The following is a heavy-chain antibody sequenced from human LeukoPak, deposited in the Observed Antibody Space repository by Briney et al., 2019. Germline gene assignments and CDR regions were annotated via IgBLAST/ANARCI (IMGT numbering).Heavy chain of an antibody. CDR1: GFTFDKYG. CDR2: ILEDGRIK. V-gene: IGHV3-30*18. D-gene: IGHD1-1*01. CDR3: AKDRETTASGTFDY. Sequence: GRSLRLSCAASGFTFDKYGMHYIRQAPGKGLEWVAVILEDGRIKKYADSVKDRFTISRDNTNNTLYLQMNRLRAEDTGIYFCAKDRETTASGTFDYWGRATLVAVSS. J-gene: IGHJ4*02.